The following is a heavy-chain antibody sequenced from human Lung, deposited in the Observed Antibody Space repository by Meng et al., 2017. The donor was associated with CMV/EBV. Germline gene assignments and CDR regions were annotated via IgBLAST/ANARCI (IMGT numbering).Heavy chain of an antibody. Sequence: GESLKISCAASGFTFSSYWMSWVRQAPGKGLEWVANIKQDGSEKYYVDSVKGRFTISRDNAKNSLYLQMNSLRAEDTAVYYCARGRVGTTWLDWGQGTGVNGAS. D-gene: IGHD2/OR15-2a*01. CDR1: GFTFSSYW. CDR3: ARGRVGTTWLD. CDR2: IKQDGSEK. J-gene: IGHJ4*02. V-gene: IGHV3-7*01.